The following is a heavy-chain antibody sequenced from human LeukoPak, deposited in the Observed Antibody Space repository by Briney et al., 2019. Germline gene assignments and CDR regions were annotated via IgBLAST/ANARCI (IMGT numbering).Heavy chain of an antibody. V-gene: IGHV7-4-1*02. CDR3: ARDYDSSGYYFGY. CDR1: GYTFTGYA. J-gene: IGHJ4*02. CDR2: INTNTGNP. Sequence: ASVKVSCKASGYTFTGYAMNWVRQAPGQGLEWMGWINTNTGNPTYAQGFTGRFVFALDTSVSTAYLQISSLKAEDTAVYYCARDYDSSGYYFGYWGQGTLVTVSS. D-gene: IGHD3-22*01.